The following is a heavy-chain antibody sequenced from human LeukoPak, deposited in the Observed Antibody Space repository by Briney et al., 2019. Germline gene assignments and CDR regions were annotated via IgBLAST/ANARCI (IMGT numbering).Heavy chain of an antibody. CDR3: ARSGTSDY. CDR2: ISSSSSTI. J-gene: IGHJ4*02. V-gene: IGHV3-48*01. Sequence: GGSLRLSCAASGFTFSSYAMSWVRQAPGKGLEWVSYISSSSSTIYYADSVKGRFTISRDNAKNSLYLQMNSLRAEDTAVYYCARSGTSDYWGQGTLVTVSS. D-gene: IGHD1-26*01. CDR1: GFTFSSYA.